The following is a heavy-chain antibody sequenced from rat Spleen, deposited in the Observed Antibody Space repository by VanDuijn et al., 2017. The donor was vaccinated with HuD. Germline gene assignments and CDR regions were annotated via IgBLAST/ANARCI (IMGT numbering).Heavy chain of an antibody. D-gene: IGHD1-11*01. CDR3: TRSYGGYTQHWFAY. CDR2: ITNASGRT. Sequence: EVQLVESGGGLVQPGGSLKLSCVASGFTFNNYWMTWIRQAPGRGLEWVASITNASGRTYYSDFVKGRFTISRDTAQNTLYLQMNSLQTDDTAIYFCTRSYGGYTQHWFAYWGQGTLVTVSS. V-gene: IGHV5-31*01. J-gene: IGHJ3*01. CDR1: GFTFNNYW.